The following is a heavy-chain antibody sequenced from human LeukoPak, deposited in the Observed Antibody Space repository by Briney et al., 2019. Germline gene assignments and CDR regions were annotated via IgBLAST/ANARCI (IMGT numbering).Heavy chain of an antibody. CDR3: AKDLGYYSSSYFDY. V-gene: IGHV3-21*04. CDR2: ISSSSSYI. Sequence: GGSLRLSCAASGFTFSSYSMNWVRQAPGKGLEWVSSISSSSSYIYYADSVKGRFTISRDNAKNSLYLQMNSLRAEDTAVYYCAKDLGYYSSSYFDYWGQGTLVTVSS. J-gene: IGHJ4*02. D-gene: IGHD6-6*01. CDR1: GFTFSSYS.